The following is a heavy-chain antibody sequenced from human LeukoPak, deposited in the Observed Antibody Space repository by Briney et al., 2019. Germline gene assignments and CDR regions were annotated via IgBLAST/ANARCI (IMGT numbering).Heavy chain of an antibody. CDR3: ARIYYDRGGHCYDY. V-gene: IGHV3-64*01. J-gene: IGHJ4*02. CDR2: ITGDGGTT. CDR1: GFTFRNYA. D-gene: IGHD3-22*01. Sequence: GGSLRLSCAASGFTFRNYAMHWVRQAPGEGLEYVSAITGDGGTTYYARSVKDRFTISRDNSKNTLYLQMGSLRAEDMAVYYCARIYYDRGGHCYDYWGQGTLVTVSS.